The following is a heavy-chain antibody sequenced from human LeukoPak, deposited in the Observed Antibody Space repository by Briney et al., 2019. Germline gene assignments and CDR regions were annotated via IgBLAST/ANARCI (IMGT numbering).Heavy chain of an antibody. D-gene: IGHD4-17*01. CDR1: GGSFSGYY. V-gene: IGHV4-34*01. J-gene: IGHJ2*01. Sequence: SETLSLTCAVYGGSFSGYYWSWIRQPPGKGLEWIGEINHSGSTNYNPPLKSRVTISVDTSKNQFSLKLSSVTAADTAVYYCARGNVYGDYDWYFDLWGRGTLVTVSS. CDR3: ARGNVYGDYDWYFDL. CDR2: INHSGST.